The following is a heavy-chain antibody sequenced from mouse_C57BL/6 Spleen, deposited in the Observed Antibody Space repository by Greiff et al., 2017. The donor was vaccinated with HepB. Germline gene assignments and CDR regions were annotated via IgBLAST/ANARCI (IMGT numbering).Heavy chain of an antibody. Sequence: KLVEPEGGLVQPGSSLKLPCTAPGSTFSDYYMVWVRQVPEKGLEWVANINYDGSSTYYLDPLKSRFISSRANAKNILYLQMSSLKSEDTATYYCARVLYYFDYWGQGTTLTVSS. J-gene: IGHJ2*01. CDR2: INYDGSST. CDR3: ARVLYYFDY. V-gene: IGHV5-16*01. CDR1: GSTFSDYY.